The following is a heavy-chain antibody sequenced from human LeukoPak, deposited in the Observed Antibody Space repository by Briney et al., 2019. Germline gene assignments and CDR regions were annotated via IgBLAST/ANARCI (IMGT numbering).Heavy chain of an antibody. CDR1: GFTFSTYG. V-gene: IGHV3-30*02. D-gene: IGHD3-10*01. J-gene: IGHJ4*02. CDR2: IRYDGRNK. CDR3: AKDHPGALLYFDC. Sequence: GGSLRLSCAASGFTFSTYGMHWVRQAPGKGLEWVAFIRYDGRNKYYADSVKGRFTISRDNSKNTLCLQVNSLRAEDTAIYYCAKDHPGALLYFDCWGQGTLVTVSS.